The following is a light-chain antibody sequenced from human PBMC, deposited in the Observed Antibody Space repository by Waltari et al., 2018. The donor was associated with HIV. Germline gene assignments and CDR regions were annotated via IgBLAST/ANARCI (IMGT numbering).Light chain of an antibody. CDR2: ENN. V-gene: IGLV3-19*01. CDR1: SLGSFD. J-gene: IGLJ3*02. CDR3: NSQVCSDNHQV. Sequence: SSELTQHPAASVALGQKVRITCQGGSLGSFDASYYQQKPGQAPALVIYENNHRPSGFSDRFSGSSSGTTASVTLTGARADDEADSYCNSQVCSDNHQVFGGGTKLTVL.